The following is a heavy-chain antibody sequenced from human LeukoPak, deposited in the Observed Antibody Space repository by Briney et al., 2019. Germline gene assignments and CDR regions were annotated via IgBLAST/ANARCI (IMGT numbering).Heavy chain of an antibody. CDR2: FNPNSGDT. CDR1: GYTFIDYY. Sequence: ASVKVSCKTSGYTFIDYYIHWMRQAPGQGLEWMGWFNPNSGDTDYAQKFQGRVAMTRDTSISTAYMELSRLRSDNTAVYYCARLSGGVDHWGQGTLDTVSS. V-gene: IGHV1-2*02. D-gene: IGHD3-10*01. CDR3: ARLSGGVDH. J-gene: IGHJ4*02.